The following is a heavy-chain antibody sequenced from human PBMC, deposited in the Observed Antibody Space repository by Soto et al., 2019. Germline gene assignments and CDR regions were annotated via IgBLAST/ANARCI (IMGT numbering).Heavy chain of an antibody. D-gene: IGHD1-7*01. J-gene: IGHJ4*02. V-gene: IGHV3-23*01. Sequence: EVQLLESGGGLVQPGGSLRLSCAASGFTFSSYAMSWVRQAPGKGLEWVSAISGSGGSTYYADSVKGRFTISRDNSKNSLYLQMNNLRDEDTAVYYCAKDANWSYGYDYWGQGTLVTVSS. CDR2: ISGSGGST. CDR3: AKDANWSYGYDY. CDR1: GFTFSSYA.